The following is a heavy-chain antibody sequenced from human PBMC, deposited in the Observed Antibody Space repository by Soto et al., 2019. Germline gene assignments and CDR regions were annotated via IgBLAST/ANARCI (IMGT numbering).Heavy chain of an antibody. CDR1: GCSISSSSYF. J-gene: IGHJ5*02. CDR2: IYYSGST. D-gene: IGHD6-13*01. CDR3: ARPKTIEAAAGKGWFDP. Sequence: PSETLSLTCSVSGCSISSSSYFWGWIRQPPGKGLEWIGSIYYSGSTYYSPSLKGRLIISVDPSKNQFSLKLTSVTAADMAMYYCARPKTIEAAAGKGWFDPWGQGTLVTVSS. V-gene: IGHV4-39*01.